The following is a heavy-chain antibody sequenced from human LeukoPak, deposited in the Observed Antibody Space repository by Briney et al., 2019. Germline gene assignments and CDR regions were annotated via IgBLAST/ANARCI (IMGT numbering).Heavy chain of an antibody. CDR1: GGSFSGYY. J-gene: IGHJ4*02. D-gene: IGHD3-10*01. V-gene: IGHV4-34*01. CDR3: ARDQKKRITMVRGLSQFDY. CDR2: IKHGGRT. Sequence: PETLSLTCAVYGGSFSGYYWSWIRQPPGKGLEWGGEIKHGGRTNYNTSLKRRVTISVGTSKNQFSLKLSSVTAADTAVYYCARDQKKRITMVRGLSQFDYWGQGTLVTVSS.